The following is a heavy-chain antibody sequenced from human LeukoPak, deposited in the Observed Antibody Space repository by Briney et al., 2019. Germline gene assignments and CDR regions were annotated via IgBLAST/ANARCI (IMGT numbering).Heavy chain of an antibody. D-gene: IGHD1-26*01. CDR2: IYSGGST. J-gene: IGHJ4*02. CDR3: AKDIIPHIARVGATSTTFDY. V-gene: IGHV3-53*05. Sequence: GSLRLSCAASGFTVSSNYMSWVRQAPGKGLEWVSVIYSGGSTYYADSVKGRFTISRDNSKNTLYLQMNSLRAEDTALYYCAKDIIPHIARVGATSTTFDYWGQGTLVTVSS. CDR1: GFTVSSNY.